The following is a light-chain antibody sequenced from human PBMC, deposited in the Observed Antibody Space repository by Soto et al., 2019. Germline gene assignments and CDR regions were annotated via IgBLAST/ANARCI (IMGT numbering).Light chain of an antibody. Sequence: QSVLTQPPSASGTPGQRVTISCSGSSSNIGSNTVNWYQQLPGTAPKLVIYSSNQRPSGVPDRFSGSKSGTSASLAISVLQSEVEADYYCVAWDDSLNGYVVFGGGTKVTVL. CDR1: SSNIGSNT. J-gene: IGLJ2*01. CDR2: SSN. CDR3: VAWDDSLNGYVV. V-gene: IGLV1-44*01.